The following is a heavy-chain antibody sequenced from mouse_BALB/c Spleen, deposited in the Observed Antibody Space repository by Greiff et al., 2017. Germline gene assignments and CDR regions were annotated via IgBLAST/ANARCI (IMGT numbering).Heavy chain of an antibody. CDR2: IYPGGGYT. CDR3: ATQYGNYFDY. Sequence: QVQLQQSGPELEKPGASVKISCKASGYTFTNYWLGWVKQRPGHGLEWIGDIYPGGGYTNYNEKFKGKATLTADTSSSTAYMQLSSLTSEDSAVYFCATQYGNYFDYWGQGTTLTVSS. V-gene: IGHV1-63*02. CDR1: GYTFTNYW. J-gene: IGHJ2*01. D-gene: IGHD2-10*02.